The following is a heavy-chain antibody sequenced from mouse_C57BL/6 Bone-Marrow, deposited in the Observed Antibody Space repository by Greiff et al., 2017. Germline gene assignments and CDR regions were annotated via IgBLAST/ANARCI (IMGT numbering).Heavy chain of an antibody. D-gene: IGHD2-4*01. CDR1: GYSFTDYN. J-gene: IGHJ4*01. V-gene: IGHV1-39*01. Sequence: SGPELVKPGASVKISCKASGYSFTDYNMNWVKQSNGKSLEWIGVINPNYGTTSYNQKFKGKATLTVDPSSSTAYMQLNSLTSEDSAVYNGARGYDYDYAMDYWGQGTSVTVSS. CDR2: INPNYGTT. CDR3: ARGYDYDYAMDY.